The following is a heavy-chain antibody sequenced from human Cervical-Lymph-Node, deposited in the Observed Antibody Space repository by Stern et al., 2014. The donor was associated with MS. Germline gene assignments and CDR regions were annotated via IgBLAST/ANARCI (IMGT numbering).Heavy chain of an antibody. CDR1: GDTFNNFD. J-gene: IGHJ4*02. Sequence: VQLVESGAEVKKPGSSVKVSCKASGDTFNNFDIGWGLQAPGQGPEWLGGITPLFGTANYAQRLQDRVTFTADESTSTTYMELSRLRSEDTAIYYCARHQGGVAAFWGQGTLVTVSS. CDR3: ARHQGGVAAF. CDR2: ITPLFGTA. V-gene: IGHV1-69*01. D-gene: IGHD6-13*01.